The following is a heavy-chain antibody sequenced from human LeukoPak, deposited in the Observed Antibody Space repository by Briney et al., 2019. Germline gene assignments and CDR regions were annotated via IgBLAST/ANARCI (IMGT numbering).Heavy chain of an antibody. J-gene: IGHJ4*02. CDR1: GFTFSSYA. V-gene: IGHV3-30-3*01. Sequence: PGRSLRLSCAASGFTFSSYAMHWVRQAPGKGLEWVAVISYDGSNKYYADSVKGRFTISGDNSKNTLYLQMNSLRAEDTAVYYCARSRDGYNLDYWGQGTLVTVSS. CDR3: ARSRDGYNLDY. D-gene: IGHD5-24*01. CDR2: ISYDGSNK.